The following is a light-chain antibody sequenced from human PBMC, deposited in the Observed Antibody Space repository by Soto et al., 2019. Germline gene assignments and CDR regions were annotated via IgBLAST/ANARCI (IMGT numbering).Light chain of an antibody. CDR1: QGISSY. V-gene: IGKV1-9*01. Sequence: DIQLTQSPSFLSASVGDRFTITCRASQGISSYLAWYQQKPGKAPKLLIYAASTLQSGVPSRFSGSGSGTEFTLTISSLQPEDFAMYYCQQLNTYPETFGQGTKVDI. J-gene: IGKJ1*01. CDR3: QQLNTYPET. CDR2: AAS.